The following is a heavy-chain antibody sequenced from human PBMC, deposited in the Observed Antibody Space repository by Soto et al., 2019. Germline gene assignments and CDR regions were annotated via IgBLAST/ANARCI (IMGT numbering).Heavy chain of an antibody. CDR2: IGGSGAPT. V-gene: IGHV3-23*01. CDR3: ASKLTFGSSSDY. D-gene: IGHD3-10*01. Sequence: GGSLRLSCAASGFTFSNYAMNWVRQAPGKGLEWVSTIGGSGAPTYYADSVRGRFTISRDNSKNTLYLQMNSLRDEDTAVYFCASKLTFGSSSDYWGQGTLVTVSS. CDR1: GFTFSNYA. J-gene: IGHJ4*02.